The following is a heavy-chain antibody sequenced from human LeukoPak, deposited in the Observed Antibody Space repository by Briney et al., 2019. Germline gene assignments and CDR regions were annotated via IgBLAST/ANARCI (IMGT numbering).Heavy chain of an antibody. D-gene: IGHD3-22*01. J-gene: IGHJ1*01. CDR2: MNPNSGGT. CDR1: GYTFTGYY. Sequence: PSVKVSCKASGYTFTGYYMHWVRQAPGQGLKCMGWMNPNSGGTNYAEKFQGRVTMTRDTSISTAYMELSRLRSDDTAVYYCARVDDSSGYYYSGEYFQHWGQGTLVTVSS. CDR3: ARVDDSSGYYYSGEYFQH. V-gene: IGHV1-2*02.